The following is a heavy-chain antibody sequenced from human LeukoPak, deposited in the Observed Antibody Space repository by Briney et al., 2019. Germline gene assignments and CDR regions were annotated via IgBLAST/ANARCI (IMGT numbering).Heavy chain of an antibody. D-gene: IGHD3-16*01. CDR2: IYHSGST. Sequence: SETLSLTCTVSGYSISSGYYWGWIRQPPGKGLEWIGTIYHSGSTYYNPSLNSRVTISVDTSKNQFSLKLSSVTAADTAVYYCARLHLTGLVDYWGQGTLVTVSS. V-gene: IGHV4-38-2*02. CDR3: ARLHLTGLVDY. J-gene: IGHJ4*02. CDR1: GYSISSGYY.